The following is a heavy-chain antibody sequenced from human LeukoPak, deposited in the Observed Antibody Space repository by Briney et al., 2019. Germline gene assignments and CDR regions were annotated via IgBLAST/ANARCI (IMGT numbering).Heavy chain of an antibody. Sequence: PGGSPRLSCAASGFTFSSYEMNWVRQAPGKGLEWVSYISSSGSTIYYADSVKGRFTISRDNAKNSLYLQMNSLRAEDTAVYYCARDHQYYDILTGYYGGYYFDYWGQGTLVTVSS. J-gene: IGHJ4*02. CDR1: GFTFSSYE. CDR3: ARDHQYYDILTGYYGGYYFDY. V-gene: IGHV3-48*03. CDR2: ISSSGSTI. D-gene: IGHD3-9*01.